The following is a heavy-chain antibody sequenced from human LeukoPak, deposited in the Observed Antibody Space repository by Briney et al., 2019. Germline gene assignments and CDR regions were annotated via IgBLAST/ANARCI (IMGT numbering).Heavy chain of an antibody. CDR2: IYYSGST. V-gene: IGHV4-30-4*08. D-gene: IGHD3-3*01. CDR1: GGSISSGDYY. Sequence: SETLSLTCTVSGGSISSGDYYWSWIRQPPGKGLEWIGYIYYSGSTYYNPSLKSRVTISVDTSKNQFSLKLSSVTAADTAVYYCARGPNYDFWSGYAWFDPWGQGTLVTVSS. J-gene: IGHJ5*02. CDR3: ARGPNYDFWSGYAWFDP.